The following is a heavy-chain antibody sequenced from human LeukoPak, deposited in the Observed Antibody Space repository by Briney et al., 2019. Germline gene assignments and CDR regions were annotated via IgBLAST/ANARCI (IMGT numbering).Heavy chain of an antibody. J-gene: IGHJ4*02. Sequence: GGSLRLSFAVSGLTFSSYSMNWVRQAPGKGLEWVSYISSSGGKTYYADSVRGRFTISRDNAKNSLYLQMNTLRVEDTAMYYCTRGFDISDYWGQGTVVTVSS. CDR3: TRGFDISDY. D-gene: IGHD3-3*02. V-gene: IGHV3-48*04. CDR2: ISSSGGKT. CDR1: GLTFSSYS.